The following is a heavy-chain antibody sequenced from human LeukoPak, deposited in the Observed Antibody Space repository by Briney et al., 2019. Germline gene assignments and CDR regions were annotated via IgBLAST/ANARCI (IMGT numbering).Heavy chain of an antibody. CDR3: ARDSGSSPGAFDI. CDR2: ISSCSSYI. V-gene: IGHV3-21*01. Sequence: GGSLRLSCAASGFTFSSYSMNWVRQAPGKGLEWVSSISSCSSYIYYADSVKGRFTISRDNAKNSLYLQMNSLRAEDTAVYYCARDSGSSPGAFDIWGQGTMVTVSS. J-gene: IGHJ3*02. D-gene: IGHD1-26*01. CDR1: GFTFSSYS.